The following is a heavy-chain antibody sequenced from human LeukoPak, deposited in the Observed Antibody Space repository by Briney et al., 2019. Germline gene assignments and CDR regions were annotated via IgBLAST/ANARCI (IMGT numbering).Heavy chain of an antibody. Sequence: GGSLRLSCAASGFTFSTHSMNWVRQAPGKGLEWVSSISFSGDYIYYADSLKGRFTISRDNAKNFLYLQMNSLRAEDTAVYYCARTYYDILTGYNPYFDYWGQGILVTVSS. CDR3: ARTYYDILTGYNPYFDY. J-gene: IGHJ4*02. CDR2: ISFSGDYI. D-gene: IGHD3-9*01. CDR1: GFTFSTHS. V-gene: IGHV3-21*01.